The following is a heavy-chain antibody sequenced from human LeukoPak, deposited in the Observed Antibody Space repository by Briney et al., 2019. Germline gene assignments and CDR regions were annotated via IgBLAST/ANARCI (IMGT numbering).Heavy chain of an antibody. CDR3: ARAASLDC. D-gene: IGHD2-15*01. CDR2: IERDGSST. Sequence: GGSLRLSCAASGFTFSNYWMLWVRQAPGKGLVWVSRIERDGSSTKYADPVKGRFVMSRDNDKNTVDLQMNSLRAEDTAVYFCARAASLDCWGQGTLVTVSS. CDR1: GFTFSNYW. V-gene: IGHV3-74*01. J-gene: IGHJ4*02.